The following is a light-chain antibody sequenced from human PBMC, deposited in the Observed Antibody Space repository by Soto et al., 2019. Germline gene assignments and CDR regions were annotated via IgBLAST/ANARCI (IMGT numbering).Light chain of an antibody. CDR3: HQYGTSPYT. J-gene: IGKJ2*01. CDR2: DPS. V-gene: IGKV3-20*01. CDR1: QSVTSSF. Sequence: EIVLTQSPGTLSMSPGERVTLSCRASQSVTSSFLAWYQQKPGQSPRLLIYDPSSRATGIPDRFSGSGSGTDLTHNISGLEPEDFAIYYGHQYGTSPYTFGEGTKL.